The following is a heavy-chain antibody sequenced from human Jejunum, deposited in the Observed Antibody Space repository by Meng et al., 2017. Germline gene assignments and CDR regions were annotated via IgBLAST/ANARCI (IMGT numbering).Heavy chain of an antibody. J-gene: IGHJ4*02. V-gene: IGHV7-4-1*02. D-gene: IGHD1-26*01. CDR3: VLGPTTAAFDY. Sequence: QVQLVQSGSELKKPGASVKVSCKASGYTFTNYAMNWVRQAPGQGLEWMGWINTNTGNPTYAQGFTGRFVFSLDTSVSTTYLQISSLEAEDTAVYYCVLGPTTAAFDYWGQGTLVTVSS. CDR2: INTNTGNP. CDR1: GYTFTNYA.